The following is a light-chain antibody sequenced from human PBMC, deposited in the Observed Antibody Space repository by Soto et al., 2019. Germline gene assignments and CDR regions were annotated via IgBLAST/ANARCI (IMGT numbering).Light chain of an antibody. CDR3: SSYTSSSTLVV. V-gene: IGLV2-14*01. CDR2: DVS. J-gene: IGLJ1*01. CDR1: SSDVGGYNY. Sequence: QSALTQPASVSGSPGQSITISCTGTSSDVGGYNYVSWCQQHPGKAPKLMIYDVSNRPSGVSNRFSGSKSGNTASLTISGLQAVDEADYYCSSYTSSSTLVVFGTGTKLTVL.